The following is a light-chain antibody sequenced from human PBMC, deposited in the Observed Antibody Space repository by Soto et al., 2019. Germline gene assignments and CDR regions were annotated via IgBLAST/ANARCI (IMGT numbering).Light chain of an antibody. CDR1: QNIRNY. J-gene: IGKJ4*01. V-gene: IGKV1-39*01. CDR2: AAS. CDR3: QQTYTIPLT. Sequence: DIQMTQSPPALSASVGDRVTIACRASQNIRNYLNWYQHQPGKGPKLLIYAASTLQTAVPSRFTASGSGTDFTLTIGGLQPEDFATSFCQQTYTIPLTFGGGTKVEIE.